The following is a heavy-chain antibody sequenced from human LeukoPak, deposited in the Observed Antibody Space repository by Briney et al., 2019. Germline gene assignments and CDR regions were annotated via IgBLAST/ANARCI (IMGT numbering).Heavy chain of an antibody. J-gene: IGHJ4*02. CDR2: IIPIFGTA. D-gene: IGHD2-15*01. CDR1: GGTFSSYA. Sequence: ASVKVSCKASGGTFSSYAISWVRQAPGQGLEWMGGIIPIFGTANYAQKFQGRVTNTADESTSTGYMELSSLRSEDTAVYYCARNLGYCSGVGCYTPFDYWGQGTLVTVSS. V-gene: IGHV1-69*13. CDR3: ARNLGYCSGVGCYTPFDY.